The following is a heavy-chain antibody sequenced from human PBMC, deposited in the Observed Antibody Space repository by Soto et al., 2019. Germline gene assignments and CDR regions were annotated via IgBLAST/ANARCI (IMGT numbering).Heavy chain of an antibody. CDR1: GYSFTTYW. D-gene: IGHD6-19*01. V-gene: IGHV5-51*01. J-gene: IGHJ6*02. CDR2: MCPGDSDT. CDR3: ARVPDSSLGTMDV. Sequence: GEYLKICCKGSGYSFTTYWIIRVRQLPGRGLEWMGVMCPGDSDTRYSPSFQGHVTMSADESTNTASLEWSSLTAADRDMYYCARVPDSSLGTMDVWGQGTTVTVSS.